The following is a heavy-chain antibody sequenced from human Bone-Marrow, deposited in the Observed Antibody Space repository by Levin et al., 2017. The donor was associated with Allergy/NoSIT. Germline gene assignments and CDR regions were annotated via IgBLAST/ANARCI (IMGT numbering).Heavy chain of an antibody. V-gene: IGHV3-11*01. J-gene: IGHJ2*01. Sequence: PGGSLRLSCAASGFTFSDYYMSWIRQAPGKGLEWVSYISSSGSTIYYADSVKGRFTISRDNAKNSLYLQMNSLRAEDTAVYYCARDDRFRVSSSGYYGWTAVVDWYFDLWGRGTLVTVSS. CDR1: GFTFSDYY. CDR2: ISSSGSTI. CDR3: ARDDRFRVSSSGYYGWTAVVDWYFDL. D-gene: IGHD3-22*01.